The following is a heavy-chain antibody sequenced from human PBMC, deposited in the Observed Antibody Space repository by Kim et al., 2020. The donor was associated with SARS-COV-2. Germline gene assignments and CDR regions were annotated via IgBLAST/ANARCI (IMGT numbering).Heavy chain of an antibody. CDR3: TRADY. CDR2: SKSYGGTT. J-gene: IGHJ4*02. Sequence: SKSYGGTTESAASVKGNVTISRDDTKSIAYLQMNSLKTEDTAVYYCTRADYWGQGTLVTVSS. V-gene: IGHV3-49*02.